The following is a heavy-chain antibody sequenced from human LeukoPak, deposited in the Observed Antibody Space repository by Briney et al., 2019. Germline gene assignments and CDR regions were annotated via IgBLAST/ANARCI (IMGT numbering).Heavy chain of an antibody. V-gene: IGHV5-51*01. Sequence: GESLKISCKGSGYSFTSYWIGWVRQVPGKGLEWMGIIYPGDSDTRYSPSFQGQVTISADKSISTAYLQWSSLKASDTAMYYCARLHGSGSYYNFRHFDYWGQGTLVTVSS. CDR2: IYPGDSDT. D-gene: IGHD3-10*01. CDR1: GYSFTSYW. J-gene: IGHJ4*02. CDR3: ARLHGSGSYYNFRHFDY.